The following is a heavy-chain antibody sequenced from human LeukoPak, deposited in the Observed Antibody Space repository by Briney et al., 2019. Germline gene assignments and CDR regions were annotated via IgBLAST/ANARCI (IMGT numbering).Heavy chain of an antibody. CDR2: ISGSGGGT. D-gene: IGHD2-2*01. V-gene: IGHV3-23*01. CDR3: ASDGGYCSSTSCLP. CDR1: GFTFSSYA. J-gene: IGHJ5*02. Sequence: GGSLRFSCAASGFTFSSYAMSWVRQAPGKGLEWVSAISGSGGGTYYADSVKGRFTISRDNAKNSLYLQMNSLRAEDTAVYYCASDGGYCSSTSCLPWGQGTLVTVSS.